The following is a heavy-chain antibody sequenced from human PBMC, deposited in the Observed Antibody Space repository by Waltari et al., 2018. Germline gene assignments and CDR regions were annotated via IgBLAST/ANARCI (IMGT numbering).Heavy chain of an antibody. CDR3: ARDLYYDSSGADAFDI. J-gene: IGHJ3*02. CDR1: GFTFSSYG. Sequence: QVQLVESGGGVVQPGRSLRLSCAASGFTFSSYGMHWVRPAPGKGLEWMGWINAGNGNTKYSQKFQGRVTITRDTSASTAYMELSSLRSEDTAVYYCARDLYYDSSGADAFDIWGQGTMVTVSS. V-gene: IGHV1-3*01. D-gene: IGHD3-22*01. CDR2: INAGNGNT.